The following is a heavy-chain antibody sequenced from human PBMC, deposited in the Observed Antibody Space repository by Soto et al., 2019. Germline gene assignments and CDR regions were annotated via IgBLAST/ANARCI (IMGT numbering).Heavy chain of an antibody. CDR1: RGTLSSYA. D-gene: IGHD3-3*01. Sequence: SVKVSCEASRGTLSSYAISWVRQAPGQGLEWMGGIIPIFGTANYAQKFQGRVTITADESTSTAYMELSSLRSEDTAVYYCASRTLELDANWFDPWGKGTLVTVSS. CDR3: ASRTLELDANWFDP. J-gene: IGHJ5*02. V-gene: IGHV1-69*13. CDR2: IIPIFGTA.